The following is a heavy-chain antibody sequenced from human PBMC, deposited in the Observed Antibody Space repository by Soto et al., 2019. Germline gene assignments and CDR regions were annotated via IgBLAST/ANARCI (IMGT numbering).Heavy chain of an antibody. J-gene: IGHJ4*02. CDR2: IIPLFGTA. Sequence: QVQLVQSGAEVKKPGSSVKVSCKASGGTFSSFGFNWVRQAPGQGLEWMGGIIPLFGTANYAENFQGRVTISADEGTSTASMELIGLRSEDTAIYYCARDRSMDGYNSRSFDYWGQGTLVTVS. CDR3: ARDRSMDGYNSRSFDY. CDR1: GGTFSSFG. D-gene: IGHD5-12*01. V-gene: IGHV1-69*01.